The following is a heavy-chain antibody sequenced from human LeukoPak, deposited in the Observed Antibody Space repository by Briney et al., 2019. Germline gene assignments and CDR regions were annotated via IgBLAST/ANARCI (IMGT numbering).Heavy chain of an antibody. V-gene: IGHV3-7*03. D-gene: IGHD6-13*01. J-gene: IGHJ4*02. CDR2: IKQDGSEK. CDR3: VRDHPAAGLIFDY. CDR1: GFTFSSHW. Sequence: GGYLRLYCAASGFTFSSHWMSWVPQAPGKGREWVANIKQDGSEKYYVDSVKGRFTISRDNAKNSLYLQVNSLRAEDTAVYYCVRDHPAAGLIFDYWGQGTLVTVSS.